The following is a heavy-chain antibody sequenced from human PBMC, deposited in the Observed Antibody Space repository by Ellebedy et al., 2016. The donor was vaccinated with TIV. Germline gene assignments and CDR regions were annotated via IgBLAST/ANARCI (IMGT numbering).Heavy chain of an antibody. V-gene: IGHV3-7*03. J-gene: IGHJ4*02. CDR1: QFTFSNFW. D-gene: IGHD6-19*01. CDR3: ARWRDGSGWNLDY. CDR2: INNDGSKT. Sequence: GGSLRLSCVASQFTFSNFWMSWVRQAPGTGLEWVANINNDGSKTYYVDSIKGRFTISRDNAKNSLALQMTSVRVEDTAVYYCARWRDGSGWNLDYWGQGTLVTVSS.